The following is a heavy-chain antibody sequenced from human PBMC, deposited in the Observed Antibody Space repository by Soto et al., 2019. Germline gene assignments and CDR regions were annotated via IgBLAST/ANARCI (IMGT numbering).Heavy chain of an antibody. CDR1: GYTFTSYG. CDR3: AGVVLYSGSYGYFDY. Sequence: GASVKVSCKASGYTFTSYGISWVRQAPGQGLEWMGWISAYNGNTNYAQKLQGRVTMTTDTSTSTAYMELRSLRSDDTAVYYCAGVVLYSGSYGYFDYWGQGTLVTVSS. J-gene: IGHJ4*02. CDR2: ISAYNGNT. V-gene: IGHV1-18*01. D-gene: IGHD1-26*01.